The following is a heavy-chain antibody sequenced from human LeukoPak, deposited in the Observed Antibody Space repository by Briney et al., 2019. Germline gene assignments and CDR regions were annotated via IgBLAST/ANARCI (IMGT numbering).Heavy chain of an antibody. CDR3: AIRGYYDTTYAYDYHAMDV. CDR2: ISGSSRTI. J-gene: IGHJ6*02. CDR1: GINFSGYS. V-gene: IGHV3-48*02. Sequence: GGSLRLSCAASGINFSGYSMHWVRQAPGKGLGWVSYISGSSRTIYYADSVKGRFTISRDNAKNSLHLQINSLRDEDTAVYYCAIRGYYDTTYAYDYHAMDVWGQGTAVTVSS. D-gene: IGHD3-22*01.